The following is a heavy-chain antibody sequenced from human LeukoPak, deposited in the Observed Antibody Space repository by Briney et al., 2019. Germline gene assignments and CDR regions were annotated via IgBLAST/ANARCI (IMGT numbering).Heavy chain of an antibody. D-gene: IGHD5-18*01. J-gene: IGHJ4*02. V-gene: IGHV4-4*07. CDR2: IYTSGST. CDR1: GGSISSYY. Sequence: PSETLSPTCTVSGGSISSYYWSWIRQPAGKGLEWIRRIYTSGSTNYNPSLKSRVTMSVDTSKNQFSLELSSVTAADTAVYYCARDSGYSYGYGTFDYWGQGTLVTVSS. CDR3: ARDSGYSYGYGTFDY.